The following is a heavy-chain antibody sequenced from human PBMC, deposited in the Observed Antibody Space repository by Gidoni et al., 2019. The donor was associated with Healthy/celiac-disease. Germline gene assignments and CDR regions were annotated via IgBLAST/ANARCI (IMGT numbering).Heavy chain of an antibody. J-gene: IGHJ6*02. D-gene: IGHD3-3*01. V-gene: IGHV3-23*04. CDR2: ISGSGGST. Sequence: EVQLVESGGGLVQPGGSLRLSCAASGFPFSSYAMRWVRQAPGKGLEWVSAISGSGGSTYYADSVKGRFTISRDNSKNTLYLQMNSLRAEDTAVYYCAKGIWDFGVVIQYYYYYGMDVWGQGTTVTVSS. CDR1: GFPFSSYA. CDR3: AKGIWDFGVVIQYYYYYGMDV.